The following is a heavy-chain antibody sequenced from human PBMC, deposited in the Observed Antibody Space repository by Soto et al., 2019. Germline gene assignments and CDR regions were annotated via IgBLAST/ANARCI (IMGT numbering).Heavy chain of an antibody. CDR1: GYTFTSYD. V-gene: IGHV1-8*01. Sequence: QVQLVQSGAEVKKPGASVRVSCKASGYTFTSYDINWVRQATGQGLEWMGWMNPNSGNTGYAQKFQGRVTMTSSNSVSTAYMELTSLRSEDTAVYYCARGHNYYDSSGYYGDWGQGTLVTVSS. J-gene: IGHJ4*02. D-gene: IGHD3-22*01. CDR2: MNPNSGNT. CDR3: ARGHNYYDSSGYYGD.